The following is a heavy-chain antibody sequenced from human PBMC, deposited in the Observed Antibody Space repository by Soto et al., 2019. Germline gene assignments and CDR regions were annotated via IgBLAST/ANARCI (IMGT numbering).Heavy chain of an antibody. CDR2: IYYSGST. Sequence: PSETLSLTCTIAGGSISSYYCSWIRQPPGKGLEWIGYIYYSGSTNYNPSLKSRVTISVDTSKNQFSLRLSSVTAADTAVYHCARVSSGWSYYYYGMDVWGQGTTVTVSS. J-gene: IGHJ6*02. CDR3: ARVSSGWSYYYYGMDV. CDR1: GGSISSYY. V-gene: IGHV4-59*01. D-gene: IGHD6-19*01.